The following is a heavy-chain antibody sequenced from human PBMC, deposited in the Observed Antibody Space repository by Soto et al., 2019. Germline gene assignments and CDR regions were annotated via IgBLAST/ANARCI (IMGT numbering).Heavy chain of an antibody. Sequence: SETLSLTCAVSGGSISSGGYSWSWIRQPPGKGLEWIGSSSYTGNTYFNPSLRSRVTISFDTSKNQFSLRLTSVTASDTAVYYCARPDSSSWAAPFGSWGQGTLVTVSS. V-gene: IGHV4-30-2*03. J-gene: IGHJ4*02. D-gene: IGHD6-13*01. CDR3: ARPDSSSWAAPFGS. CDR2: SSYTGNT. CDR1: GGSISSGGYS.